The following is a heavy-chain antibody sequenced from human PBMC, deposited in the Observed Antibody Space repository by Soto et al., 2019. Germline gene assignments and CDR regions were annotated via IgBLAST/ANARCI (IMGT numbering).Heavy chain of an antibody. D-gene: IGHD6-6*01. J-gene: IGHJ6*02. CDR1: AGSISSGGYY. CDR2: IYYSGRT. CDR3: ARELSSSGPEYYDGMEE. V-gene: IGHV4-31*03. Sequence: TSETLSLTCTVSAGSISSGGYYWSWIRQHPGKGLEWIGYIYYSGRTYYNPSLKSRVTISVDTSKSQFSLKLSSVTAADTAVYYCARELSSSGPEYYDGMEEWRQGTTENVSS.